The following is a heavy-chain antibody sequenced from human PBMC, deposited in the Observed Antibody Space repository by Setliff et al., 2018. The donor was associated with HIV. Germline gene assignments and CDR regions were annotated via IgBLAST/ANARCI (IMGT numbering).Heavy chain of an antibody. Sequence: SETLSLTCAVSGGTFSLHYYTWIRQSPLRGLEWIGEINHSGGTRYNPSLESRVTMSLDSSRKQFSLRLISVTAADTAVYYCARDWWELPALDCWGQGTRVTVSS. J-gene: IGHJ4*02. CDR3: ARDWWELPALDC. CDR2: INHSGGT. V-gene: IGHV4-34*01. D-gene: IGHD2-15*01. CDR1: GGTFSLHY.